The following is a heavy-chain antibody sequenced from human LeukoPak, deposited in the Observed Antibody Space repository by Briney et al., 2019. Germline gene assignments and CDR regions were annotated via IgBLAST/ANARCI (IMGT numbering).Heavy chain of an antibody. D-gene: IGHD1-26*01. CDR1: GGSISSSSYY. CDR3: AREVGDY. CDR2: IYYSGST. Sequence: SETLSLTCTVSGGSISSSSYYWGWIRQPPGKGLEWIGSIYYSGSTYYNPSLKSRVTISVDASKNQFSLKLSSVTAVDTAVYYCAREVGDYWGQGTLVTVSS. J-gene: IGHJ4*02. V-gene: IGHV4-39*07.